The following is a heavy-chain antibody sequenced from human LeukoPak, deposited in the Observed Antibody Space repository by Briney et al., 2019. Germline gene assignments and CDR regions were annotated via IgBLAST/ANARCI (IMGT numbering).Heavy chain of an antibody. Sequence: GESLQISCKGSGYSFTSYWIGWVRQMPGKGLEWMGIIYPGDSDTRYSPSFQGQVTISADKSISTAYLQWSSLKASDTAMYYCARAYYDSSGSRAFDIWGQGTMVTVSS. CDR2: IYPGDSDT. D-gene: IGHD3-22*01. CDR1: GYSFTSYW. V-gene: IGHV5-51*01. J-gene: IGHJ3*02. CDR3: ARAYYDSSGSRAFDI.